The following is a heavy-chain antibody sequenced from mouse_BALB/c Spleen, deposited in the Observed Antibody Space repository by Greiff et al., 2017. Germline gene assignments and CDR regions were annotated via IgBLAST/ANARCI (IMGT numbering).Heavy chain of an antibody. CDR1: GYSITSDYA. CDR2: ISYSGST. J-gene: IGHJ2*01. V-gene: IGHV3-2*02. CDR3: ARERDGNPFDY. D-gene: IGHD2-1*01. Sequence: VQLQQSGPGLVKPSQSLSLTCTVTGYSITSDYAWNWIRQFPGNKLEWMGYISYSGSTSYNPSLKSRISITRDTSKNQFFLQLNSVTTEDTATYYCARERDGNPFDYWGQGTTLTVSS.